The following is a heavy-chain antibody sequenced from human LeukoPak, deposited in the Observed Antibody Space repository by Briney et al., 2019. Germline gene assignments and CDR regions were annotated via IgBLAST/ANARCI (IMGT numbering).Heavy chain of an antibody. CDR3: ARDFGDHRIDY. V-gene: IGHV4-39*01. CDR2: IHYSGST. J-gene: IGHJ4*02. Sequence: PSETLSLTCSVSGGSISSSSYYWDWIRQPPGKGPEWIGYIHYSGSTHYNPALMSRLTISADTSKNQFSLKLSSVTAADTAIYYCARDFGDHRIDYWGQGTLVTVSS. D-gene: IGHD4-17*01. CDR1: GGSISSSSYY.